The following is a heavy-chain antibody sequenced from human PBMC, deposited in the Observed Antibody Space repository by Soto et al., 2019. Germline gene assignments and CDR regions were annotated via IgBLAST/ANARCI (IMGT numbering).Heavy chain of an antibody. Sequence: GGSLRLSCAVSGFTFSNYAMAWVRQAPGKGLEYVSSITGNGVSTYYPHSVKGRFTISRDNSKNTLYVQMNSLTAEDTAIYYCAKLSASNTCIPTGFDPWGQGTLVTVSS. D-gene: IGHD2-2*01. J-gene: IGHJ5*02. CDR2: ITGNGVST. CDR1: GFTFSNYA. CDR3: AKLSASNTCIPTGFDP. V-gene: IGHV3-23*01.